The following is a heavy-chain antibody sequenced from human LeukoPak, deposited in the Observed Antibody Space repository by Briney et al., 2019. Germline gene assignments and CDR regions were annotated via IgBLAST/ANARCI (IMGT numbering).Heavy chain of an antibody. D-gene: IGHD3-22*01. Sequence: GGSLRLSCAASGFTFSSNSMNWVRQTPGKGLEWVSSISSSSSYIYYADSVKGRFTISRDNDKNSLYLQMNSLRAEDTAVYYCARGRHDSSGYYYIFWGQGTLVTVSS. V-gene: IGHV3-21*01. CDR2: ISSSSSYI. CDR3: ARGRHDSSGYYYIF. J-gene: IGHJ4*02. CDR1: GFTFSSNS.